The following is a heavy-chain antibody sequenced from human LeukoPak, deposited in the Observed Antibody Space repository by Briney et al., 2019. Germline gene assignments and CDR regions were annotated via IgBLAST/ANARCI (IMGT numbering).Heavy chain of an antibody. CDR1: GFTFSSYG. J-gene: IGHJ3*02. D-gene: IGHD4-17*01. CDR3: AKGLTVTYPYAFDI. CDR2: IWYDGSNK. V-gene: IGHV3-30*02. Sequence: GGSLRLSCAASGFTFSSYGMHWVRQAPGKGLEWVANIWYDGSNKYYADSVKGRFTISRDNSKNTLYLQMNSLRAEDTAVYYCAKGLTVTYPYAFDIWGQGTMVTVSS.